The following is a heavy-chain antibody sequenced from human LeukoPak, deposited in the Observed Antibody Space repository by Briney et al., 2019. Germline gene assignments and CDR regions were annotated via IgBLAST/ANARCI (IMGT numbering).Heavy chain of an antibody. CDR3: ARDPITIFGVATIDY. CDR2: IYTSGST. CDR1: GGSISSYY. D-gene: IGHD3-3*01. V-gene: IGHV4-4*07. J-gene: IGHJ4*02. Sequence: SSETLSLTCTVSGGSISSYYWSWIRQPAGKGLEWIGRIYTSGSTNYNPSLKSRVTMSVDTSKNQFSLKLSSVTAADTAVYYCARDPITIFGVATIDYWGQGTLVTVSS.